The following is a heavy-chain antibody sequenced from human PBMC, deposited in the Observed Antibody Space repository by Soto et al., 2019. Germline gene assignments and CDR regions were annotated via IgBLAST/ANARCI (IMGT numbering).Heavy chain of an antibody. V-gene: IGHV3-21*01. D-gene: IGHD3-10*01. J-gene: IGHJ5*02. CDR3: ARDILSGRAYPAS. CDR2: ISSGSSYI. CDR1: GFTFSSYT. Sequence: GGSLRLSCAASGFTFSSYTMNWVRQAPGKGLEWISSISSGSSYIYYAGSVKGRFTISRDNAKNSLFLQMNSLRADDTAVYYCARDILSGRAYPASWGQGTKVTVSS.